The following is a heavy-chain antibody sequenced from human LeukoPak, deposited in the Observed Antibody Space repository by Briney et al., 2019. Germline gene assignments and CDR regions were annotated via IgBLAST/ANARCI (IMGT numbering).Heavy chain of an antibody. J-gene: IGHJ4*02. CDR1: GFTFSSYG. CDR2: IWYDGSNK. D-gene: IGHD1-26*01. Sequence: GGSLRLSCAASGFTFSSYGMHWVRQAPGKGLEWVAVIWYDGSNKYYADSVKGRFTISRDNSKNTLYLQMNSLRAEDTAVHYCAKDGVAWVGARYYFDYWGQGTLVTVSS. V-gene: IGHV3-33*06. CDR3: AKDGVAWVGARYYFDY.